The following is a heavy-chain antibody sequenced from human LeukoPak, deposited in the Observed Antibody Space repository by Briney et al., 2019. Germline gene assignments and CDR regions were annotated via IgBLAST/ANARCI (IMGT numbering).Heavy chain of an antibody. CDR3: AKALSNRITMIVVSG. D-gene: IGHD3-22*01. Sequence: PGGSLRLSCAASGFIFSNYGMCWVRQAPGKGLEWVTFIENDGSNKYYADSVRGRFTISRDNSKNTLYLQMNSLRAEDTAVYYCAKALSNRITMIVVSGWGQGTLVTVSS. J-gene: IGHJ4*02. V-gene: IGHV3-30*02. CDR2: IENDGSNK. CDR1: GFIFSNYG.